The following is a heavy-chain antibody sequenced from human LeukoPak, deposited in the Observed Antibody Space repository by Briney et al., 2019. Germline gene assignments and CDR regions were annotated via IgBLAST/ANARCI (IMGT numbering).Heavy chain of an antibody. V-gene: IGHV3-23*01. CDR2: MSGSGSRT. Sequence: GGSLRLSCATSGFTFSSYAMSWVRQAPGEGLEWVSVMSGSGSRTYYAYSVKGRFTISRDNSKNSLYLQMNSLRVEDTAVYYCARKAVVGTGGGDYWGQGTLVTVSS. CDR1: GFTFSSYA. CDR3: ARKAVVGTGGGDY. J-gene: IGHJ4*02. D-gene: IGHD6-13*01.